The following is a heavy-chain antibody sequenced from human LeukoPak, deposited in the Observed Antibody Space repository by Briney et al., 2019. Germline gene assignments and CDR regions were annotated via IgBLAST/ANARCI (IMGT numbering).Heavy chain of an antibody. CDR2: XXXXXXT. Sequence: YWSXXRQPPGKXXXXXXXXXXXXXTNYNPSLKSRVPISVATSKHQFSLKLSSVTAADTAVYYCARVGRMGGYLLGGTNYYYGMDVWGKGTPVTVSS. D-gene: IGHD3-16*01. V-gene: IGHV4-59*01. J-gene: IGHJ6*04. CDR3: ARVGRMGGYLLGGTNYYYGMDV. CDR1: Y.